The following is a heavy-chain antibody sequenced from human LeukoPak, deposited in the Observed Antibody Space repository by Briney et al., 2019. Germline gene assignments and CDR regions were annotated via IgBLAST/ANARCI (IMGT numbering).Heavy chain of an antibody. CDR1: GGSFSGYY. D-gene: IGHD2-2*01. Sequence: PSETLSLTCAVYGGSFSGYYWSWIRQPPGKGLEWIGEINHSGSTNYNPSLKSRVTISVDTSKNQSSLKLSSVTAADTAVYYCARGTLVVPAAHPGMDVWGKGTTVTASS. J-gene: IGHJ6*04. V-gene: IGHV4-34*01. CDR3: ARGTLVVPAAHPGMDV. CDR2: INHSGST.